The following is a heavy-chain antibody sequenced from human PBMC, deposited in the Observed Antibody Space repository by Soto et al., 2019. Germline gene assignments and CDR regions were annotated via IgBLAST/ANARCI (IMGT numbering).Heavy chain of an antibody. J-gene: IGHJ4*02. V-gene: IGHV3-23*01. D-gene: IGHD6-13*01. CDR1: GFTFSSYA. CDR3: AKVRGRSSSWYYFDY. Sequence: EGSLRLSCAASGFTFSSYAMSWVRQAPGKGLEWVSAISGSGGSTYYADSVKGRFTISRDNSKNTLYLQMNSLRAEDTAVYYCAKVRGRSSSWYYFDYWGQGTLVTVSS. CDR2: ISGSGGST.